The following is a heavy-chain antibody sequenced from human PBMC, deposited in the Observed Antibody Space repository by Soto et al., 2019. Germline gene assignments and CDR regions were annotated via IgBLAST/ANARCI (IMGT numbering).Heavy chain of an antibody. J-gene: IGHJ3*01. CDR3: TSSVITTAGTDAFDL. CDR1: AYTFTSYY. D-gene: IGHD6-13*01. Sequence: QVQMVQSGAALKRPGASVRVSCKASAYTFTSYYVHWVRQAPGQGPEWMGMINPSRGSTDYAQKFQGRVTLTRDTSTTTIYMQLSSLRSEVTAIYFCTSSVITTAGTDAFDLWGQGTLVTVSS. CDR2: INPSRGST. V-gene: IGHV1-46*03.